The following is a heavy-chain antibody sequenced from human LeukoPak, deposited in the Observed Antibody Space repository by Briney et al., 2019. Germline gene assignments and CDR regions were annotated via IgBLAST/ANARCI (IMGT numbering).Heavy chain of an antibody. D-gene: IGHD5-18*01. CDR1: GFTFSSYS. Sequence: GGSLRLSCAAPGFTFSSYSMNWVRQAPGKGLEWVSSISSSSSYIYYADSVKGRFTISRDNAKNSLYLQMNSLRAEDTAVYYCARDGYSYGLFDYWGQGTLVTVSS. V-gene: IGHV3-21*01. J-gene: IGHJ4*02. CDR2: ISSSSSYI. CDR3: ARDGYSYGLFDY.